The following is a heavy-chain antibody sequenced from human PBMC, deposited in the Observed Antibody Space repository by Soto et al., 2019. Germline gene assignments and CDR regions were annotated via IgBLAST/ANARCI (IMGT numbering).Heavy chain of an antibody. D-gene: IGHD3-9*01. J-gene: IGHJ3*02. V-gene: IGHV3-7*01. Sequence: EVELVESGGGLVQPGGSLRLSCVASGFSFGDHWMTWVRQPPGKGLEWVANINQDGGEKYFVDSVKGRFTMSRDNAKKSLYLQMNRLRAEDTAVYFCARDHNFDQAPHRFDMWGQGKMVTVSS. CDR2: INQDGGEK. CDR3: ARDHNFDQAPHRFDM. CDR1: GFSFGDHW.